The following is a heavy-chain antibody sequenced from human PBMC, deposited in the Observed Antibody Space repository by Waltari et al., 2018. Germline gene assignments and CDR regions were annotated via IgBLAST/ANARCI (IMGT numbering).Heavy chain of an antibody. D-gene: IGHD3-22*01. Sequence: QVQLQESGPGLVKPSETLSLTCAVSGYSISSGYYWGWIRQPPGKGLEWIGSIYHSGRTHNNPALKSRVTISVDTSKNQFSRKLSSVTAADTAVYYCARDDHYYDSSGYFNWFDPWGQGTLVTVSS. CDR2: IYHSGRT. J-gene: IGHJ5*02. V-gene: IGHV4-38-2*02. CDR3: ARDDHYYDSSGYFNWFDP. CDR1: GYSISSGYY.